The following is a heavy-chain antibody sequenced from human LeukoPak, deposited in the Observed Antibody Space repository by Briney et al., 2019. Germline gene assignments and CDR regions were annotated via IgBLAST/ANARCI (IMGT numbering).Heavy chain of an antibody. CDR2: IIPMFRTV. D-gene: IGHD3-22*01. J-gene: IGHJ4*02. Sequence: XCKAXGGTFSRYAIXWVRQAPGQGLEXMGGIIPMFRTVNYEQKFQGRVTITADESTRTAYMEVSSLRCEDTAVYYCARDATLYDSRAYYYLWWGQGTLVTVSS. CDR3: ARDATLYDSRAYYYLW. V-gene: IGHV1-69*01. CDR1: GGTFSRYA.